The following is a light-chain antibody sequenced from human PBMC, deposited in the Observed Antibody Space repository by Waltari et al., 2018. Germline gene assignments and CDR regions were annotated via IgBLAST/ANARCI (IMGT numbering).Light chain of an antibody. J-gene: IGLJ3*02. CDR1: STDFPVSNY. CDR3: SSYTSTWV. CDR2: DVS. Sequence: QSALTQSASVSGSPGPSIPIPCTGTSTDFPVSNYVSWYQQHPGKAPQLMIYDVSKRPSGVSNRFSGSKSGNTASLTISGLQAEDEADYYCSSYTSTWVFGGGTKLTVL. V-gene: IGLV2-14*01.